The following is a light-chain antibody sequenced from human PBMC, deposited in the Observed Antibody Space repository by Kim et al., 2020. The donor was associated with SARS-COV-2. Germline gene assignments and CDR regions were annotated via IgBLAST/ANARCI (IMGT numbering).Light chain of an antibody. CDR3: QQCDNLPIT. Sequence: ASVGDIVTITCQASQDISNYLNWYQQKPGKAPKVLIYDASNLATGVPSRFSGSGSGTDFTFTISSLQPEDVATYFCQQCDNLPITFGQGTRLEIK. CDR2: DAS. V-gene: IGKV1-33*01. J-gene: IGKJ5*01. CDR1: QDISNY.